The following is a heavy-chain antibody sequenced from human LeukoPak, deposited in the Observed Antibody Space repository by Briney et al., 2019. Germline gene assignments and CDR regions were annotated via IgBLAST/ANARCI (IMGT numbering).Heavy chain of an antibody. CDR3: ARYYDPAVGDAFDI. Sequence: GGSLRLSCAASGFRFGSDWMTWVRQAPGKGLEWVANINPDGNEKYYVDSVKGRFTISRDNGKNSLYLQLNSLRAEGTAVYYCARYYDPAVGDAFDIWGQGTMLTVSS. CDR1: GFRFGSDW. V-gene: IGHV3-7*01. J-gene: IGHJ3*02. CDR2: INPDGNEK. D-gene: IGHD3-16*01.